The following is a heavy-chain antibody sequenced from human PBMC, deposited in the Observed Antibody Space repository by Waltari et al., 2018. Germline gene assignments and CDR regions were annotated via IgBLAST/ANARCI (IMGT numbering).Heavy chain of an antibody. V-gene: IGHV4-59*01. D-gene: IGHD5-12*01. CDR2: IYYSGST. J-gene: IGHJ3*02. CDR1: GGSISSYY. Sequence: QVQLQQWGAGLLKPSETLSLTCTVSGGSISSYYWSWIRQPPGKGLEWIGYIYYSGSTNYNPSLKSRVTISVDTSKNQFSLKLSSVTAADTAVYYCARVSITYAFDIWGQGTMVTVSS. CDR3: ARVSITYAFDI.